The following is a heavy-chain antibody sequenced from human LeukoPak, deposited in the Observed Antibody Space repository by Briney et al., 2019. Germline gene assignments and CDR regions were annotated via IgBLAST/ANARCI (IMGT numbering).Heavy chain of an antibody. CDR3: ARDSPIVVVPAAIGGDFDY. Sequence: GGSLRLSCAASGFTFSSYAMHWVRQAPGKGLEWVAVISYDGSNKYYADSVKGRFTISRDNSKNTLYLQMNSLRAEDTAVYYCARDSPIVVVPAAIGGDFDYWGQGTLVTVSS. CDR1: GFTFSSYA. J-gene: IGHJ4*02. D-gene: IGHD2-2*02. V-gene: IGHV3-30-3*01. CDR2: ISYDGSNK.